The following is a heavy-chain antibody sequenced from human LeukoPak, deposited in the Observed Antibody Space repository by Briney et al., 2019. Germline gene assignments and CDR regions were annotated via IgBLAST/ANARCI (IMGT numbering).Heavy chain of an antibody. V-gene: IGHV6-1*01. J-gene: IGHJ5*01. CDR3: SRGTHWFDS. D-gene: IGHD1-7*01. Sequence: SQTLSLTCAISGDSASSNSAAWNWIRHSPSRGLEWLGRTYYRSNWYNDYAVSVSSRITVNPDTSKNQFSLQLNSVTPEDTAVYYCSRGTHWFDSWGQGTLVTVSS. CDR1: GDSASSNSAA. CDR2: TYYRSNWYN.